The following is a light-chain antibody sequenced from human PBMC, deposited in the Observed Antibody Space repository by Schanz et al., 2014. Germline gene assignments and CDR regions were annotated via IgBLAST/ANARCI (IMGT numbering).Light chain of an antibody. J-gene: IGKJ2*01. CDR1: QSVSNNY. Sequence: EIVLTQSPGTLSLSPGERATLSCRASQSVSNNYLAWYQQKPGQAPRLLIYDASTRATGIPGRFSGSGYGTDFTLTISSLQTEDFAVYYCQVYNNWAPEYTFGRGTKLEIK. CDR2: DAS. V-gene: IGKV3-20*01. CDR3: QVYNNWAPEYT.